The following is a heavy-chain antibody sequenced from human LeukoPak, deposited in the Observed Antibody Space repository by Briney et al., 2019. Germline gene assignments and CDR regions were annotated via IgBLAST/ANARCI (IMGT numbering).Heavy chain of an antibody. CDR2: INTNTGNP. CDR1: GYTFTSYA. V-gene: IGHV7-4-1*02. Sequence: ASVKVSCKASGYTFTSYAMNWVRQAPGQGLEWMGWINTNTGNPTYAQGFTGRFVFSLDTSVSTAYLQISSLKAEDTAVYYCARVKKQWQVPIGLDPWGQGTLVTVSS. D-gene: IGHD6-19*01. CDR3: ARVKKQWQVPIGLDP. J-gene: IGHJ5*02.